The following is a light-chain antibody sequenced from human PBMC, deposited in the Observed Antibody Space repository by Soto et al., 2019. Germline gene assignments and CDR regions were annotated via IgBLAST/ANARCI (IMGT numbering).Light chain of an antibody. CDR2: GAS. CDR3: QHYVYPQWT. J-gene: IGKJ1*01. Sequence: EIVLTQSPGSLSLSPGERATLSCRASQSVRSDDLAWYQQKPGQAPRLLVYGASSRATGIPDRFSGSGSGTEFTLTIRRLEPEDFAVYFCQHYVYPQWTFGPGTKVDIK. CDR1: QSVRSDD. V-gene: IGKV3-20*01.